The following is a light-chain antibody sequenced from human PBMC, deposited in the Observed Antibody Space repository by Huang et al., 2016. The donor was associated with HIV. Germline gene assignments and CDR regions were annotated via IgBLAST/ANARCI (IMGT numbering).Light chain of an antibody. V-gene: IGKV3-15*01. CDR2: GAS. CDR3: QQYNKWPPYT. J-gene: IGKJ2*01. Sequence: VMTQSPATLSVSPGERATLSCRASESISRNLAWYQQRPGQPPRLHLYGASVRLTGIPDRCSGSVSGTEFSLTISSLQSEDVAVYYCQQYNKWPPYTYGQGTKLEIK. CDR1: ESISRN.